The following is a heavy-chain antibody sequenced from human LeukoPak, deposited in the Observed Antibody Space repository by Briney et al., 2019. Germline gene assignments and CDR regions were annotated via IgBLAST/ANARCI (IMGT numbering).Heavy chain of an antibody. V-gene: IGHV3-7*01. Sequence: GGSLRLSCAAPGFTFSNYWMSWVRQAPGKGLEWVANIKEDGSEKYYGDSVKGRFTISRDNAKNSLYLEMNSLRVEDTAVYYCARDSSGYQWGQGTLVTVSS. J-gene: IGHJ4*02. CDR1: GFTFSNYW. D-gene: IGHD3-22*01. CDR3: ARDSSGYQ. CDR2: IKEDGSEK.